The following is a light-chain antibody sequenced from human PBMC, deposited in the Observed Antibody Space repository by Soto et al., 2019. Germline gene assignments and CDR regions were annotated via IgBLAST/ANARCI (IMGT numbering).Light chain of an antibody. CDR2: AAS. CDR1: QSISSY. V-gene: IGKV1-39*01. J-gene: IGKJ4*01. CDR3: QQANSFPLT. Sequence: DIQMTQSPSSLSASVGDRVTMTCRASQSISSYLNWYQQKPGKAPKFLIYAASTLQSGVPSRFSGSGSGTDFTLTISSLQPEDFATYYCQQANSFPLTFGGGTKVDIK.